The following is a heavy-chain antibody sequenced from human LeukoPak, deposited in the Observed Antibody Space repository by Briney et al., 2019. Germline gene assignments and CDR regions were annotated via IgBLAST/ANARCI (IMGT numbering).Heavy chain of an antibody. V-gene: IGHV3-23*01. J-gene: IGHJ4*02. CDR1: GFTFSSYA. CDR3: ARDWGTEDILTTYYFDY. D-gene: IGHD3-9*01. Sequence: GGSLRLSCAASGFTFSSYAMSWVRQAPGKGLEWVSAISGSGGSTYYADSVKGRFTISRDNAKNSLYLQMNSLRAEDTAVYYCARDWGTEDILTTYYFDYWGQGTLVTVSS. CDR2: ISGSGGST.